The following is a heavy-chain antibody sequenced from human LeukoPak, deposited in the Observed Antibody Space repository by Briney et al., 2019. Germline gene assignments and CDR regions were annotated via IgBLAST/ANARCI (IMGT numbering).Heavy chain of an antibody. CDR2: ISYDGSNK. J-gene: IGHJ6*02. Sequence: GGSLRLSCAASGFTFSSYAMHWVRQAPGKGLEWVAVISYDGSNKYYADSVKGRFTISRDNAKNSLYLQMNSLRAEDTALYYCAKDMGIVVVPAATLGYYGMDVWGQGTTVTVSS. V-gene: IGHV3-30-3*01. D-gene: IGHD2-2*03. CDR1: GFTFSSYA. CDR3: AKDMGIVVVPAATLGYYGMDV.